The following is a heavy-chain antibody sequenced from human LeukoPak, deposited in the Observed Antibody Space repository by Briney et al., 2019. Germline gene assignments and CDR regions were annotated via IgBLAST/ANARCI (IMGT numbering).Heavy chain of an antibody. Sequence: GGSLRLSCAVSGFNTIDYAMSWVRQAPGKGLEWVSSMSASGDFVYYADSVKGRFTISRDNSMNTQYLQMSDLRVEDTAVYYCTRGGVDYFDYWGQGTLVTGSS. V-gene: IGHV3-23*01. D-gene: IGHD2-8*02. CDR3: TRGGVDYFDY. CDR2: MSASGDFV. J-gene: IGHJ4*02. CDR1: GFNTIDYA.